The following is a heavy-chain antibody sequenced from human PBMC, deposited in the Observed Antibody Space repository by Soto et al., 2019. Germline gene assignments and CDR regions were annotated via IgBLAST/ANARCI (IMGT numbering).Heavy chain of an antibody. CDR2: IIPIFGTA. CDR1: GGIFSDYG. Sequence: SVKVSCKASGGIFSDYGINWVRQAPGQGLEWMGGIIPIFGTANYAQKFQGRVTITADESTTTAYMELSSLRSEDTAVYYCARGWDHYDSSGLLTWFDPWGQGTLVTVSS. CDR3: ARGWDHYDSSGLLTWFDP. J-gene: IGHJ5*02. V-gene: IGHV1-69*13. D-gene: IGHD3-22*01.